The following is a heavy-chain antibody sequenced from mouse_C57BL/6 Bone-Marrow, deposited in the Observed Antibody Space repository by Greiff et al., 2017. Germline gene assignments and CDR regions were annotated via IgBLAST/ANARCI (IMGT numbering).Heavy chain of an antibody. CDR2: FYPGSGST. D-gene: IGHD1-1*02. J-gene: IGHJ2*01. CDR1: GYTFTGYT. Sequence: VQLQQSGAELAKPGASVKLSCKASGYTFTGYTIHWVKQRTGQGLEWIGWFYPGSGSTKYNEKFKDKATLTADKSSSTVYMELSRLTSEDSAVYFCARHEDFGNYFDYWGPGTTLTVSS. V-gene: IGHV1-62-2*01. CDR3: ARHEDFGNYFDY.